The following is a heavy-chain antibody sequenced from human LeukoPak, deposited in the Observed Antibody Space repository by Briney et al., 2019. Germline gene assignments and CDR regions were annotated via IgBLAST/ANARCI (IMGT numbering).Heavy chain of an antibody. CDR1: GFTFSSYG. CDR3: AKGHDYGDSSFDY. Sequence: GGPLRLSCAASGFTFSSYGLHWVRQAPGKGLEWVTFIRYDGSNQYYAGSVKGRFAISRDNSKNTLFLQMNSLRAEDTAVYYCAKGHDYGDSSFDYWGQGTLVTVSS. V-gene: IGHV3-30*02. D-gene: IGHD4-17*01. CDR2: IRYDGSNQ. J-gene: IGHJ4*02.